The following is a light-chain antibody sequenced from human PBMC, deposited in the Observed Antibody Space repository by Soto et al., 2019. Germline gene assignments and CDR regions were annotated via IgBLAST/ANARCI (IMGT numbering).Light chain of an antibody. J-gene: IGLJ2*01. V-gene: IGLV1-40*01. CDR2: GNS. CDR1: SSNIGAGYD. CDR3: CSHTISGSGTPV. Sequence: QSVLTQPPSVSGAPGQRVTISCTGSSSNIGAGYDVHWYQQLPGTAPKLLIYGNSNRPSGVPDRFSGSKSGTSASLAITGLQAEDEADYYCCSHTISGSGTPVFGGGTKLTVL.